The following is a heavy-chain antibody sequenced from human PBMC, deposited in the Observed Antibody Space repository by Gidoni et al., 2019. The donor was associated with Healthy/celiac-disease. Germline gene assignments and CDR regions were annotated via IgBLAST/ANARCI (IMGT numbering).Heavy chain of an antibody. V-gene: IGHV3-9*01. Sequence: EVQLVESGGGVVQPGRSLRLSCAASGFTFGDYAMHWVRQAPGKGLEWVSGISWNSGSIGYAYSVKGRFTISRDNAKNSLYLQMNSLRAEDTALYYCAKSHYYDSSGYYWGQGTLVTVSS. J-gene: IGHJ4*02. D-gene: IGHD3-22*01. CDR1: GFTFGDYA. CDR2: ISWNSGSI. CDR3: AKSHYYDSSGYY.